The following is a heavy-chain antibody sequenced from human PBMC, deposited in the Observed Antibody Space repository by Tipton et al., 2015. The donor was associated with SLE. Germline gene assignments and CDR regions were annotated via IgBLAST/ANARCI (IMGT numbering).Heavy chain of an antibody. Sequence: TLSLTCTVSGGSISSSSSYWGWIRQPPGKGLEWIGSIYYSGSTYCNPSFKSRVTISVDTSKNQFSLKLSSVTAADTAVYYCARVRGVAEAGKTNGYFDLWGRGTLVTVYS. D-gene: IGHD6-13*01. V-gene: IGHV4-39*07. CDR3: ARVRGVAEAGKTNGYFDL. CDR2: IYYSGST. J-gene: IGHJ2*01. CDR1: GGSISSSSSY.